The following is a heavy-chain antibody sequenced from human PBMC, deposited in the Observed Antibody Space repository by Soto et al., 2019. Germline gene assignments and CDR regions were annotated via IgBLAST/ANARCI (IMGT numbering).Heavy chain of an antibody. Sequence: EVQLVESGGGLVKPGGSLRLSCAASGFSFSSYSMNWVRQAPGKGLEWVSSITTSGSYIYYADSVKGRFTISRDNAKNSLYLQMNSLRAEDTVVYYCAREGGYCTSTSCYDYGMDVWGQGTTVTVSS. CDR3: AREGGYCTSTSCYDYGMDV. CDR2: ITTSGSYI. D-gene: IGHD2-2*01. J-gene: IGHJ6*02. CDR1: GFSFSSYS. V-gene: IGHV3-21*01.